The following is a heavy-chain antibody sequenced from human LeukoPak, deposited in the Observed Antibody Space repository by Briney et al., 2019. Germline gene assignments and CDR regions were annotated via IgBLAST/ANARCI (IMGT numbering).Heavy chain of an antibody. CDR3: AKSAMGGTYYYYYYMDV. CDR1: GFTFSSYG. Sequence: GGSLRLSCAASGFTFSSYGMHWVRQAPGKGLEWVAFIRYDGSNKYYADSVKGRFTISGDNSKNTLYLQMNSLRAEDTAVYYCAKSAMGGTYYYYYYMDVWGKGTTVTISS. V-gene: IGHV3-30*02. CDR2: IRYDGSNK. J-gene: IGHJ6*03. D-gene: IGHD5-18*01.